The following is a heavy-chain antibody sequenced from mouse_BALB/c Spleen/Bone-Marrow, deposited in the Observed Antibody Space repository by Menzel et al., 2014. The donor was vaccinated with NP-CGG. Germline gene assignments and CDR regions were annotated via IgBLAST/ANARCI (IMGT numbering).Heavy chain of an antibody. J-gene: IGHJ2*01. Sequence: QVQLQQSGAELVRPGSSVKISCKASGYAFSAYWMNWVKRRPGQGPEWIGQIYPGDGDTNYNGKFKGKATLTADKSSSTAYMRLSSLTSEDSAVYFCTRSTATFDYWGQGTTLTVSS. CDR3: TRSTATFDY. V-gene: IGHV1-80*01. D-gene: IGHD1-2*01. CDR2: IYPGDGDT. CDR1: GYAFSAYW.